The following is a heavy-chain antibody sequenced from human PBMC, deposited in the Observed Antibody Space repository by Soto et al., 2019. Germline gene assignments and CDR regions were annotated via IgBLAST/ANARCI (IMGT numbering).Heavy chain of an antibody. J-gene: IGHJ4*02. CDR1: GGSIASGGYY. Sequence: SETLSLTCSVSGGSIASGGYYWSWIRQHPGKGLEWIGFIYYGGSTYYNPSLKSRATISIDTSKRQFSLKLSSVTAADTAVYYCAREGPAYFDYWGQGTLVTVSS. CDR2: IYYGGST. CDR3: AREGPAYFDY. V-gene: IGHV4-31*03.